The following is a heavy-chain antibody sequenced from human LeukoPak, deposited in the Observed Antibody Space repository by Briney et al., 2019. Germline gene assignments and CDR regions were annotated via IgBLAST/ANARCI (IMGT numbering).Heavy chain of an antibody. D-gene: IGHD3-10*01. Sequence: PGGSLRLSCAASGFTFSDYSMNWVRQAPGKGLEWVSSISSTSKYIYYADSVKGRSTNSRDNAKNSLYLQMNSLRAEDTAVYYCARALWFGETFPAYWGQGTLVTVSS. J-gene: IGHJ4*02. CDR2: ISSTSKYI. CDR1: GFTFSDYS. CDR3: ARALWFGETFPAY. V-gene: IGHV3-21*01.